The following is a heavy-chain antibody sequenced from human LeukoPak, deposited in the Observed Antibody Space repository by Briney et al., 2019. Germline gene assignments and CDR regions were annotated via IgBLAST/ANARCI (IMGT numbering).Heavy chain of an antibody. J-gene: IGHJ6*03. CDR2: INHSGST. Sequence: SETLSLTCAVYGGSFSGYYWSWLRQPPGKGLEWIGEINHSGSTNYNPSLKSRVTISVDTSKNQFSLKLSSVTAADTAVYYCARDCRITMVRGVMGYYYYYYMDVWGKGTTVTVSS. V-gene: IGHV4-34*01. CDR1: GGSFSGYY. D-gene: IGHD3-10*01. CDR3: ARDCRITMVRGVMGYYYYYYMDV.